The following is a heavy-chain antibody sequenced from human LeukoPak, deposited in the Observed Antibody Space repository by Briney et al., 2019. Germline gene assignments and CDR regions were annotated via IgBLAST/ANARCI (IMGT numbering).Heavy chain of an antibody. V-gene: IGHV3-30*02. CDR1: GFTFSSYG. CDR3: AKAWFYGSGSAMDV. D-gene: IGHD3-10*01. Sequence: GGSLRLSCAASGFTFSSYGMHWVRQAPGKGLEWVAFIRYDGSNKYYADSVKGRFTISRDNSKNTLYLQMNSLRAEDTAVYYCAKAWFYGSGSAMDVWGKGTTVTISS. J-gene: IGHJ6*03. CDR2: IRYDGSNK.